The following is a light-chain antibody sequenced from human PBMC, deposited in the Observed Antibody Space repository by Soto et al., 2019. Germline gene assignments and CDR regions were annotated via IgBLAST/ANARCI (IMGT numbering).Light chain of an antibody. J-gene: IGLJ2*01. CDR3: SSYTTSTTVI. CDR1: SSDVGGFQY. V-gene: IGLV2-14*01. CDR2: EVS. Sequence: QSALTQPASVSGSPRQSITISCTGTSSDVGGFQYVSWYQQHPGKAPRLMIYEVSNRPSGVSNRFSGSKSGNTASLTISGLQTEDEAYYYCSSYTTSTTVIFGGGTKLTVL.